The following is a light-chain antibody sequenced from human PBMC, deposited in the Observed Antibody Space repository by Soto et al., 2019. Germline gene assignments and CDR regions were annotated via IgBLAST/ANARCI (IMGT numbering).Light chain of an antibody. J-gene: IGLJ3*02. CDR3: GAEAGPSTWV. V-gene: IGLV2-23*01. CDR2: EGS. CDR1: SRDVGSYNL. Sequence: QSALAQPASVSGSPGQSITISCTGTSRDVGSYNLVSWYQHHPGKAPKLMIYEGSKRPSEVSDRFSGSKSGNTASLTISGLRAEDESDDYHGAEAGPSTWVFGGGTKLTVL.